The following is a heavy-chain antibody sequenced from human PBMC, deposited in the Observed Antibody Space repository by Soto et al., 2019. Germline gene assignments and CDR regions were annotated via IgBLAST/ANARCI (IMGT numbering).Heavy chain of an antibody. CDR2: IIPNSGGT. CDR1: GGTFSSYA. V-gene: IGHV1-2*02. CDR3: ARGPLWFGESQLDY. D-gene: IGHD3-10*01. J-gene: IGHJ4*02. Sequence: QVQLVQSGAEVKKPGSSVKVSCKASGGTFSSYAISWVRQAPGQGLEWMGGIIPNSGGTNYAQKFQGRVTMTRDTSISTAYMELSRLRSDDTAVYYCARGPLWFGESQLDYWGQGTLVTVSS.